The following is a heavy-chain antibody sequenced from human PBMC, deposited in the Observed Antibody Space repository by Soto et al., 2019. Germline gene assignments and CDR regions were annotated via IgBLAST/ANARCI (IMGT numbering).Heavy chain of an antibody. CDR3: ARTAAKIPTTFDY. Sequence: PSETLSLTCTVSGGSLSSYYWSYIRQSAGKGLEWIGRIYMSGITDYNPSLKSRVTMSVDRSKNQFSLKVSSVTAADTAVYYCARTAAKIPTTFDYWSRGTLVTVSS. V-gene: IGHV4-4*07. CDR1: GGSLSSYY. CDR2: IYMSGIT. D-gene: IGHD1-1*01. J-gene: IGHJ4*02.